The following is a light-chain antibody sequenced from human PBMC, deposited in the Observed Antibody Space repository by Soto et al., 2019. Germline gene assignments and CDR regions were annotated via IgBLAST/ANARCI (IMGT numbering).Light chain of an antibody. J-gene: IGKJ4*01. Sequence: EIQMTQSPSTLSGPVGDRVTIPCRASQTISSWLAWYQQKPGKAPKLLIYKASTLKSGVPSRFSGSGSGTDFTLTISRLQPEDFATYYCQQSYSTPLTFGGGTKVDIK. CDR1: QTISSW. CDR3: QQSYSTPLT. CDR2: KAS. V-gene: IGKV1-5*03.